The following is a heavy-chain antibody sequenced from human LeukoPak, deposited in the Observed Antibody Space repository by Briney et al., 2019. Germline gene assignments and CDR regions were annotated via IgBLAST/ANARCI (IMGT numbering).Heavy chain of an antibody. CDR1: GGSISSSSYY. V-gene: IGHV4-39*01. CDR2: IYYSGST. Sequence: PSETLSLTCTVSGGSISSSSYYWGWIRQPPGKGLEWIGSIYYSGSTYYNLSLKSRVTISVDTSKNQFSLKLSSVTAADTAVYYCAIASSGWYFPLDYWGQGTLVTVSS. D-gene: IGHD6-19*01. J-gene: IGHJ4*02. CDR3: AIASSGWYFPLDY.